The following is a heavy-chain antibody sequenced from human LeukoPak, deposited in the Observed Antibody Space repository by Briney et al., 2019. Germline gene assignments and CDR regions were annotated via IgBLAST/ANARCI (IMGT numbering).Heavy chain of an antibody. CDR1: GGSISSGSYY. CDR3: ARAGYRYTVLFDY. Sequence: SQTLSLTCTVSGGSISSGSYYWSWIRQPAGKGLEWIGRIYTSGSANYNPSLKSRVTISVDTSKNQFSLKLSSVTAADTAVYYCARAGYRYTVLFDYWGQGTLVTVSS. CDR2: IYTSGSA. V-gene: IGHV4-61*02. J-gene: IGHJ4*02. D-gene: IGHD3-16*02.